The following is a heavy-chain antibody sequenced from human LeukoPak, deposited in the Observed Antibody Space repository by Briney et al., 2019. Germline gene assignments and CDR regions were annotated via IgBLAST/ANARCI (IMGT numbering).Heavy chain of an antibody. CDR3: ARDANYYDSRGENYFNY. Sequence: PGGSLRLSCAASGFDFSSYWMSWVRQAPGQGLAWVANIKRDGSDTSYVDSVKGRFTISRDNAKNSLYLQLNSLKAEDTAVYYCARDANYYDSRGENYFNYWGQGTLVTVSS. V-gene: IGHV3-7*01. D-gene: IGHD3-22*01. CDR2: IKRDGSDT. J-gene: IGHJ4*02. CDR1: GFDFSSYW.